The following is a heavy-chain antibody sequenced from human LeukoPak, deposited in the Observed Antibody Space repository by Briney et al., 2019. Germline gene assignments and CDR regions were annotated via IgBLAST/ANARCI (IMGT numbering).Heavy chain of an antibody. J-gene: IGHJ4*02. CDR3: ARELLYDSRGFAGY. Sequence: GASVKVSCKASGYTFTSYGISWVRQAPGQGLERMGWISTYNGDTNYAQKLQGRVTMTTDTSTSTAYMELRSLRSDDTAVYYCARELLYDSRGFAGYWGQGTLVTVSS. CDR2: ISTYNGDT. V-gene: IGHV1-18*01. CDR1: GYTFTSYG. D-gene: IGHD2-2*02.